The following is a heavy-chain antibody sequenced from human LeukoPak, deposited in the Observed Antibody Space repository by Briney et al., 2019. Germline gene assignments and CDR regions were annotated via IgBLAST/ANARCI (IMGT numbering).Heavy chain of an antibody. CDR2: INHSGST. V-gene: IGHV4-34*01. D-gene: IGHD2-15*01. CDR3: ASQVIVVVVAATPGASWFDP. J-gene: IGHJ5*02. CDR1: GGSFSGYY. Sequence: PSETLSLTCAVYGGSFSGYYWTWIRQPPGKGLEWTGEINHSGSTNYNPSLKSRVTISVDTSKNQFSLKLSSVTAADTAVYYCASQVIVVVVAATPGASWFDPWGQGTLATVSS.